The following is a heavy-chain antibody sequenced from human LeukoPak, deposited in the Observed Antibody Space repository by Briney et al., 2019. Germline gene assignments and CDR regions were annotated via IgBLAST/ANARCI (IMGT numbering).Heavy chain of an antibody. CDR2: VDPEDGET. J-gene: IGHJ5*02. CDR1: GYTFTDYY. CDR3: VVVPAAIRNSVWFDP. Sequence: ASVKISCKXSGYTFTDYYMHWVQQAPGKGLEWMGLVDPEDGETIYAEKFQGRVTITADTSTDTAYMELSSLRSEDTAVYYCVVVPAAIRNSVWFDPWGQGTLVTVSS. D-gene: IGHD2-2*02. V-gene: IGHV1-69-2*01.